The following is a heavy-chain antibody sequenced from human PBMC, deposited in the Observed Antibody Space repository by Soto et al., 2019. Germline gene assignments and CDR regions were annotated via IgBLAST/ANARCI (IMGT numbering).Heavy chain of an antibody. Sequence: PGESLQISCKGSGYSFTSYWIGWVRQMPGKSLEWMGIIYPGDSDTRYSPSFQGQVTISADKSISTAYLQWSSLKASDTAMYYCARQYCSGGSCYSGRHAFDIWGQGTMVTVSS. D-gene: IGHD2-15*01. CDR3: ARQYCSGGSCYSGRHAFDI. J-gene: IGHJ3*02. CDR1: GYSFTSYW. V-gene: IGHV5-51*01. CDR2: IYPGDSDT.